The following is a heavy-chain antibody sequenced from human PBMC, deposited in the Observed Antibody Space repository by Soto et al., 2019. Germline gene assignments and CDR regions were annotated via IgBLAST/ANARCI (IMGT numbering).Heavy chain of an antibody. CDR2: ISYDGSNK. CDR1: GFTFSSYG. D-gene: IGHD6-19*01. CDR3: AKEPIAVAGTPTPDY. V-gene: IGHV3-30*18. Sequence: QVQLVESGGGVVQPGRSPRLSCAASGFTFSSYGMHWVRQAPGKGLEWVAVISYDGSNKYYADSVKGRFTISRDNSKNALYLQMNSLRAEDTAVYYCAKEPIAVAGTPTPDYWGQGTLVTVSS. J-gene: IGHJ4*02.